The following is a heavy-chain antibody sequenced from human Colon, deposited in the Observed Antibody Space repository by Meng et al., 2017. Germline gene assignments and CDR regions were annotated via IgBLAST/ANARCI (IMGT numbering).Heavy chain of an antibody. J-gene: IGHJ4*02. CDR1: GFFFVGYY. Sequence: LGQCGLDLKKPGALVKGSFKTSGFFFVGYYIHWLRQAPGQGFEWIGGFVPRSGAIIVAPKFMSRVTLTRDTSITTAHMELTSLTSHDTAVYYCARSDPHLDVWGQGTLVTVSS. D-gene: IGHD1-1*01. V-gene: IGHV1-2*02. CDR2: FVPRSGAI. CDR3: ARSDPHLDV.